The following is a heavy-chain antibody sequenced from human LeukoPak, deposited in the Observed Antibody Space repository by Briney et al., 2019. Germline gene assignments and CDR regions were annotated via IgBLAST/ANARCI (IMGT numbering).Heavy chain of an antibody. V-gene: IGHV3-7*01. CDR1: GFTFSSYW. Sequence: PGGSLRLSCAASGFTFSSYWMSWVRQAPGKGLEWVANIKQDGSEKYYVDSVKGRFTISRDNAKNSLYLQMNSLRAEDTAVYYCAREYGVLMVYAIVYCGGDCYPDYWGQGTLVTVSS. CDR3: AREYGVLMVYAIVYCGGDCYPDY. J-gene: IGHJ4*02. CDR2: IKQDGSEK. D-gene: IGHD2-21*01.